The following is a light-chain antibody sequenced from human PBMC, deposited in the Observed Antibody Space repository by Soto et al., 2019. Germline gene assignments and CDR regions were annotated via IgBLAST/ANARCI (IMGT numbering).Light chain of an antibody. CDR3: SSYSGSGTLVV. J-gene: IGLJ2*01. CDR2: DVS. V-gene: IGLV2-14*03. Sequence: QSVLTQPASVAGSPGQASTISCTGTSSDIGGYNYVSWYQQYPGKEPKLLIYDVSDRPSGVSSRFSGSKSGNTASLTISGLQAEDEGDYYCSSYSGSGTLVVFGGGTKLTVL. CDR1: SSDIGGYNY.